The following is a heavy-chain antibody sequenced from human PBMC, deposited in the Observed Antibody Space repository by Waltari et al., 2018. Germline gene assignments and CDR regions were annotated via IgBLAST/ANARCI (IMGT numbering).Heavy chain of an antibody. CDR2: SGGSGGST. CDR1: GFTFSIYA. Sequence: VQLLESGGGLVQPGGSLRLSCAASGFTFSIYAMSWVRQAPGKGLEWVSTSGGSGGSTYDADSVKGRFTISRDNSNNTLFLQMNSLTAEDTAVYYCAKPYDFWSGYYPPDHWGQGTLVTVSS. CDR3: AKPYDFWSGYYPPDH. J-gene: IGHJ5*02. V-gene: IGHV3-23*01. D-gene: IGHD3-3*01.